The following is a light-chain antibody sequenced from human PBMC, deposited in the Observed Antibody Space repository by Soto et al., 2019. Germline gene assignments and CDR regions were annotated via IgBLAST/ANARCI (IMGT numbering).Light chain of an antibody. CDR1: SSDVGGYNF. J-gene: IGLJ2*01. CDR3: SSFAGGNNLL. Sequence: QSALTQPPSASGSPGQSVTISCTGTSSDVGGYNFVSWYQQHPGKAPKLLIYEVSKRPSGVPHRFSGSKSDNTASLTVSGLQAEDEADYYCSSFAGGNNLLFGGGTKLTVL. V-gene: IGLV2-8*01. CDR2: EVS.